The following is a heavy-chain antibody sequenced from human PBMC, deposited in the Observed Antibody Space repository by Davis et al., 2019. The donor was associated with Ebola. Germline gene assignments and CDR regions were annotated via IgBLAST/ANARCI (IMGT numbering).Heavy chain of an antibody. CDR1: GFTFSSYA. CDR2: ISYDGSNK. J-gene: IGHJ4*02. V-gene: IGHV3-30-3*01. CDR3: AKDQGRVESEGLDY. D-gene: IGHD1-14*01. Sequence: GESLKISCAASGFTFSSYAMHWVRQAPGKGLEWVAVISYDGSNKYYADSVKGRFTISRDNSKNTLYLQMNSLRAEDTAVYYCAKDQGRVESEGLDYWGQGTLVTVSS.